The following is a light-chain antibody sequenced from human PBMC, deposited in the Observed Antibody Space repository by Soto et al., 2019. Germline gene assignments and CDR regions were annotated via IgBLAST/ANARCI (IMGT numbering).Light chain of an antibody. CDR2: EVT. CDR1: SRDVGAYVY. Sequence: QSVLTQPSSASGSPGESVTMSCTGTSRDVGAYVYVSWFQQHPGKAPKLLIYEVTKRPSGVPDRFSGSRSGNTASLTVSGLQVEDEADYYCSAYAGSNKLEFGGGNKLTVL. V-gene: IGLV2-8*01. CDR3: SAYAGSNKLE. J-gene: IGLJ2*01.